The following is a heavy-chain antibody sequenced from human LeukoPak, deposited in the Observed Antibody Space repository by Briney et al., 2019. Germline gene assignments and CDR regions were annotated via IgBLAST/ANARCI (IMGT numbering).Heavy chain of an antibody. CDR2: INPNSGGT. Sequence: GASVKVSCKVSGYTFTGYYMHWVRQAPGQGLEWMGWINPNSGGTNYAQKFQGRVTMTRDTSISTAYMELSRLRSDDTAVYYCARAGLRAANWFDPWGQGTLVTVSS. D-gene: IGHD5-12*01. CDR1: GYTFTGYY. J-gene: IGHJ5*02. V-gene: IGHV1-2*02. CDR3: ARAGLRAANWFDP.